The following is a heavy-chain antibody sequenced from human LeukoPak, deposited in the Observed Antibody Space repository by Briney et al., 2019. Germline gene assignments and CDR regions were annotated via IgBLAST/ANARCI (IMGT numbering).Heavy chain of an antibody. CDR1: GFTVSNKY. D-gene: IGHD5-12*01. CDR2: IHSGGTT. J-gene: IGHJ4*02. V-gene: IGHV3-53*01. Sequence: PGGSLRLSCAASGFTVSNKYMSWVRQAPGKGLEWVSVIHSGGTTNYTDSVQGRFTISRDTSKTTVYLHMNSLRAEDTAVYYCARDSDSGYGPFASWGQGTLVTVSS. CDR3: ARDSDSGYGPFAS.